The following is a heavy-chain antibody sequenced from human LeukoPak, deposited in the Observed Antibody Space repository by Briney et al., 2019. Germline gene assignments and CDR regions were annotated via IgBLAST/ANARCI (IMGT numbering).Heavy chain of an antibody. J-gene: IGHJ3*02. V-gene: IGHV3-30*18. D-gene: IGHD1-26*01. CDR2: ISYVGSNK. Sequence: PGRSLRLSCAASGFTFSSYGMHWVRQAPGKGLEWVAVISYVGSNKYYADSVKGRFTISRDNSKNTLYLQMNSLRAEDTAVYYCAKVVDAFDIWGQGTMVTVSS. CDR3: AKVVDAFDI. CDR1: GFTFSSYG.